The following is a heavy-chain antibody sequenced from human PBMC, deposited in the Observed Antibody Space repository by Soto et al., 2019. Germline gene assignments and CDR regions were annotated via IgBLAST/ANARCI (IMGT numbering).Heavy chain of an antibody. CDR3: ARDVGSGYYGDAFDL. J-gene: IGHJ3*01. D-gene: IGHD3-22*01. CDR1: GFTFSSYA. Sequence: PVGSVRLACAASGFTFSSYAMHWVRQAPGKGLERVAVISYDGSNKYYADAVKGRFTISRDNSKNTLYLQMNSLRAEDTAVYYCARDVGSGYYGDAFDLCRQGPMVTV. CDR2: ISYDGSNK. V-gene: IGHV3-30-3*01.